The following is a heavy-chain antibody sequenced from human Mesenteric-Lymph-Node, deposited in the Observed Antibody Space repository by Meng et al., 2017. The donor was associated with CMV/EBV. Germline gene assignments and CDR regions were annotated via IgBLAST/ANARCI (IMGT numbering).Heavy chain of an antibody. CDR2: ISSTSSVE. Sequence: GESLKISCTASGFAFSGYYMSWIRQAPGKGLEWLAFISSTSSVEFYADSVKGRFTISRDNAKNSLYLQMNSLRAEDTAVYYCAKDGTIFGLWGQGTLVTVSS. V-gene: IGHV3-11*06. CDR1: GFAFSGYY. CDR3: AKDGTIFGL. J-gene: IGHJ4*02. D-gene: IGHD3-3*01.